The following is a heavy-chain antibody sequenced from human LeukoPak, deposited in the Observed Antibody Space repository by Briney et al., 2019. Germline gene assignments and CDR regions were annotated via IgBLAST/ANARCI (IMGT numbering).Heavy chain of an antibody. Sequence: ASVKVSCKASGYTFTGYYMHWVRQAPGQGLEWMGWINPNSGGTNYAQKFQGRVTMTRDTSISTAYMELSRLRSDDTAVYYCARGIRYGSGWSYYFDYWGQGTLVTVSS. CDR3: ARGIRYGSGWSYYFDY. J-gene: IGHJ4*02. CDR1: GYTFTGYY. D-gene: IGHD6-13*01. V-gene: IGHV1-2*02. CDR2: INPNSGGT.